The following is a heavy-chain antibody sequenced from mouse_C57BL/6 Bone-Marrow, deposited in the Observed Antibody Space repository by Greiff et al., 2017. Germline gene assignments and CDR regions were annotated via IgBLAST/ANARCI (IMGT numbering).Heavy chain of an antibody. CDR3: AREGWLLPYWYFDV. V-gene: IGHV1-59*01. CDR1: GYTFTSYW. Sequence: QVQLQQPGAELVRPGTSVKLSCKASGYTFTSYWMHWVKQRPGQGLEWIGVIDPSDSYTNYNQKFKGKATLPVNTSSRTAYMQLSSLTSEDSAVYYCAREGWLLPYWYFDVWGTGTTVTVSS. CDR2: IDPSDSYT. J-gene: IGHJ1*03. D-gene: IGHD2-3*01.